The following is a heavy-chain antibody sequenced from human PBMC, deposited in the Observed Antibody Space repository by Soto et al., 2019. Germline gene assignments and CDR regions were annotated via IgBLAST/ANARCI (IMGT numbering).Heavy chain of an antibody. J-gene: IGHJ4*02. CDR3: ARDGGFGELKY. CDR1: GDTFSGYP. Sequence: ASVKVSCKASGDTFSGYPINWVRQAPGEGLEWMGRIIPAFGTTNDAQRFEGRVTFTADESTNTAYMELRGLLSEDTAVYYCARDGGFGELKYWGPGTLVTVSS. CDR2: IIPAFGTT. V-gene: IGHV1-69*13. D-gene: IGHD3-10*01.